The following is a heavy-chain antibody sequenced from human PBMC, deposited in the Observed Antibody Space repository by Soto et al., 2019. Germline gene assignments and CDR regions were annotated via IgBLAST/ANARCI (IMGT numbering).Heavy chain of an antibody. CDR3: AREVGELDNSVSSEAFNI. CDR2: IYYSGTT. D-gene: IGHD1-26*01. CDR1: GGSISSSNW. J-gene: IGHJ3*02. V-gene: IGHV4-4*02. Sequence: SETLSLTCAVSGGSISSSNWWSWVRQPQGEGLEWIAYIYYSGTTYYNPTLKSRVTMSRDTSKNQLSLKLESVTAADTAVYYCAREVGELDNSVSSEAFNIGGHGTMVTVS.